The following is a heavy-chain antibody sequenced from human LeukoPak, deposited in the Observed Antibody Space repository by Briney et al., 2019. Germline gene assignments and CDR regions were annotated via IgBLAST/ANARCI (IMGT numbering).Heavy chain of an antibody. CDR1: GFTLSSYG. CDR2: ISYDGSNK. V-gene: IGHV3-30*18. J-gene: IGHJ4*02. D-gene: IGHD6-13*01. Sequence: PGGSLRLSCAASGFTLSSYGMHWVRQAPGKGLEWVAVISYDGSNKYYADSVKGRFTISRDNSKNTLYLQMNSLRAEDTAVYYCTKDGIPGIGRPIDYWGQGTLDTVSS. CDR3: TKDGIPGIGRPIDY.